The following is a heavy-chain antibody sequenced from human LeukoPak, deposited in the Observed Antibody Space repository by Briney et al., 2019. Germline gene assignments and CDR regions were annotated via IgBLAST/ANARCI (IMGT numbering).Heavy chain of an antibody. J-gene: IGHJ4*02. Sequence: ASVKVSCKASGYTFTSYHLRWVRQAPGQGLEWMSIINPSGASTSYEQKFQGRVTMTSDTSTSRVYMELSSLRSEDTAVYYCARGIVTAAGTGGWYFDYWGQGTLVTVSS. V-gene: IGHV1-46*01. CDR1: GYTFTSYH. D-gene: IGHD6-13*01. CDR3: ARGIVTAAGTGGWYFDY. CDR2: INPSGAST.